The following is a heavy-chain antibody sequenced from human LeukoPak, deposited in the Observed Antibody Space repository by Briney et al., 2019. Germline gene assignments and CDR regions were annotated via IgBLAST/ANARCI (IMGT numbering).Heavy chain of an antibody. CDR2: IYYSGST. J-gene: IGHJ4*02. D-gene: IGHD3-10*01. Sequence: SQTLSLTCTVSGGSISSGDYYWSWIRQPPGKGLEWIGYIYYSGSTNYNPSLKSRVTISVDTSKNQFSLKLRSVTAADTAMYYCARGYYSDYFDYWGQGTLVTVSS. CDR3: ARGYYSDYFDY. CDR1: GGSISSGDYY. V-gene: IGHV4-30-4*08.